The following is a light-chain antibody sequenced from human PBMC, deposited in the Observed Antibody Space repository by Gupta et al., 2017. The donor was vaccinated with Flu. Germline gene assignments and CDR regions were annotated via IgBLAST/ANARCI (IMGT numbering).Light chain of an antibody. CDR1: QSGSSN. V-gene: IGKV3-15*01. J-gene: IGKJ4*02. CDR2: GAS. CDR3: QQYKNRRT. Sequence: SPATLSVSPGERVTLSCRASQSGSSNVAWYQQKPGQAPRLLIYGASTRATGIPAMCSGRGSGTEFTLTISSLQSEDFAFYYCQQYKNRRTFGGGTKVEIK.